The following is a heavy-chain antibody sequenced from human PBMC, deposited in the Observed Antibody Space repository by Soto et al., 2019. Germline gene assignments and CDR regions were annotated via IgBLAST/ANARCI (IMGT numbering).Heavy chain of an antibody. CDR1: GFTFSSYG. CDR2: ISYDGSNK. J-gene: IGHJ4*02. CDR3: AKARPTNIAAAGTGYYFDY. Sequence: GGSLRLSCAASGFTFSSYGMHWVRQVPGKGLEWVAVISYDGSNKYYADSVKGRFTISRDNSKNTLYLQMNSLRAEDTAVYYCAKARPTNIAAAGTGYYFDYWGQGT. D-gene: IGHD6-13*01. V-gene: IGHV3-30*18.